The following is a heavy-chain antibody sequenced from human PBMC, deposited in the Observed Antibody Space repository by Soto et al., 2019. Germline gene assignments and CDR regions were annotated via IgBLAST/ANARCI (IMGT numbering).Heavy chain of an antibody. D-gene: IGHD1-1*01. CDR2: INQDGNED. CDR3: ARTGDGHHDFLDY. V-gene: IGHV3-7*01. Sequence: VHLEESGGGLVQPGGSLRLSCAASGFTFSSYWMNWVRQAPGKGLEWVANINQDGNEDNLLDSVKGRFTISRDNAKKALFLQMNSLRVDDTSVYYCARTGDGHHDFLDYWGQGALVSVSS. CDR1: GFTFSSYW. J-gene: IGHJ4*02.